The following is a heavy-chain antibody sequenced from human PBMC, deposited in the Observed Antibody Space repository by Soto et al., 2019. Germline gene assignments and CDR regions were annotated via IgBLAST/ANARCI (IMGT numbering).Heavy chain of an antibody. CDR3: ARVIFVPHYYYYMDV. Sequence: GASVKVSCKASGYTFTSYDINWVRHATGQGLEWMGWMNPNSGNTGYAQKFQGRVTMTRNTSISTAYMELSSLRSEDTAVYYCARVIFVPHYYYYMDVWGNGTRVTVSS. D-gene: IGHD3-3*02. J-gene: IGHJ6*03. CDR2: MNPNSGNT. CDR1: GYTFTSYD. V-gene: IGHV1-8*01.